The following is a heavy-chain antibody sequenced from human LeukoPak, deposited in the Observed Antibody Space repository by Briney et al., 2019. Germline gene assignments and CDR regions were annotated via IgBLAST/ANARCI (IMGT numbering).Heavy chain of an antibody. CDR1: GGSFSYYY. J-gene: IGHJ4*02. CDR3: ARATTVMTIFES. Sequence: ETLSLTCAVYGGSFSYYYWSWVRQTPGAGLEWVSAFYSDGVTYYADSVKGRFTISRDNFKSTVYLQMNSLRADDTAVYYCARATTVMTIFESWGQGTLVTVSS. CDR2: FYSDGVT. D-gene: IGHD4-17*01. V-gene: IGHV3-53*01.